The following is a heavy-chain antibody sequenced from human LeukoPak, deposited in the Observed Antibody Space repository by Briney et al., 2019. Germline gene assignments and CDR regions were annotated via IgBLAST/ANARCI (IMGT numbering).Heavy chain of an antibody. CDR1: RITLSNYG. V-gene: IGHV3-23*01. J-gene: IGHJ4*02. Sequence: GGSLRLSCAVSRITLSNYGMSWVRQAPGKGLEWVAGISGSGGSTNYADSVKGRFTISRDNPKNTLYLQMNSLRAEDTAFYFCAKRGVVIRVILVGFHKEAYYFESWGQGALVTVSS. CDR2: ISGSGGST. CDR3: AKRGVVIRVILVGFHKEAYYFES. D-gene: IGHD3/OR15-3a*01.